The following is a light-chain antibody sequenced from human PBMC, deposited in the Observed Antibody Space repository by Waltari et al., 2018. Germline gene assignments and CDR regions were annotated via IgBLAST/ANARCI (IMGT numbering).Light chain of an antibody. Sequence: QSVLTQPPSASGTPGQRVTISCSGSSSNIGSNTVNWYQQLPGTAPKLLIHSNNPRPSGVPDRFSGSQSGTSSSLAISGLQSEDEADYYCAAWDDSLNVIFGGGTKLTVL. CDR1: SSNIGSNT. V-gene: IGLV1-44*01. J-gene: IGLJ2*01. CDR2: SNN. CDR3: AAWDDSLNVI.